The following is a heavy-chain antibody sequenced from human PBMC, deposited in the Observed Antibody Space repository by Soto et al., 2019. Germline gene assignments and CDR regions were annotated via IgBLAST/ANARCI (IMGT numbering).Heavy chain of an antibody. V-gene: IGHV4-59*08. CDR3: ARWARAWGYFDF. CDR2: SFYGGRT. D-gene: IGHD7-27*01. CDR1: GGSTNGYY. Sequence: QVQLQESGPGLVKPSETLSLTCTVSGGSTNGYYWSWIRQPPGKGLEWIGYSFYGGRTHYNPSLMSRLSTSVDPSTKQFSLWLSSVTAADTAVYFCARWARAWGYFDFWGQGILVTVSS. J-gene: IGHJ4*02.